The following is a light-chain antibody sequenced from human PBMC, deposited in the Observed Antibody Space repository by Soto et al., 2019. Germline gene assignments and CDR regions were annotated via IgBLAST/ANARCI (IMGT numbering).Light chain of an antibody. J-gene: IGLJ2*01. Sequence: NFMLTQPPSVSESPGKTVTISCTGSSGSLASNYVHWYRQRPGSAPTTVIYDDKRRPSGVPDRFSGSNDSSSNSASLTTPGLKTDDEADYDCQSYDGRNHVLFGGGTKLTVL. V-gene: IGLV6-57*02. CDR2: DDK. CDR1: SGSLASNY. CDR3: QSYDGRNHVL.